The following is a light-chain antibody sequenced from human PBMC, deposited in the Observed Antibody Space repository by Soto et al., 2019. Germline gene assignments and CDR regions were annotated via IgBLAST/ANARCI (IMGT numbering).Light chain of an antibody. V-gene: IGKV4-1*01. CDR2: WAS. J-gene: IGKJ5*01. CDR1: QTVLRSSNNKHH. Sequence: DIVMTQSPDSLAVSLGERATINCKSSQTVLRSSNNKHHLAWYQQKPEQPPKMLISWASTRESGVPDRFSGSGSGTDFTLTISSLQAEDVAVYYCQHYYTVPVTFGQGTRLEIK. CDR3: QHYYTVPVT.